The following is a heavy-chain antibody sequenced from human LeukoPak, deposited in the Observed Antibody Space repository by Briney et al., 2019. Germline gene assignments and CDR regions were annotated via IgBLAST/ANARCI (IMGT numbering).Heavy chain of an antibody. CDR3: ARLPTLYCTNGVCNVDY. J-gene: IGHJ4*02. D-gene: IGHD2-8*01. Sequence: PSETLSLTCTVSGGSISSSSYYWGWIRQPPGKGLEWIGSIYFTGDTYYNPSLKGRVTISVDTSKNQCSLQLSLVTAADTAVYYCARLPTLYCTNGVCNVDYWGQGSLVTVSS. CDR2: IYFTGDT. V-gene: IGHV4-39*01. CDR1: GGSISSSSYY.